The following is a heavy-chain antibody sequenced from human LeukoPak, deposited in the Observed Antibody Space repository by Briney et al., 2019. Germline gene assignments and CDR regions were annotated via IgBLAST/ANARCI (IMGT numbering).Heavy chain of an antibody. J-gene: IGHJ4*02. CDR1: GFTFSSYS. CDR2: ISSSSSYI. V-gene: IGHV3-21*01. D-gene: IGHD3-22*01. CDR3: ARENYDSSGSFDY. Sequence: PGGSLRLSCAASGFTFSSYSMNWVRQAPGKGLEWVSSISSSSSYIYYADSVKGRFTISRDNAKNSLYLQMNSLRAEDTAVYYCARENYDSSGSFDYWGQGTLVTVSS.